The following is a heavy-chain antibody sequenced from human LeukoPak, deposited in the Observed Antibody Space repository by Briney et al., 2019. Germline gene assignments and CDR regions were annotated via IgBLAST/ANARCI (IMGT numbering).Heavy chain of an antibody. Sequence: GSLRLSCAASGFTVSSNYMSWVRQAPGKGLEWVSVIYSGGSTYYADSVKGRFTISRDNSKNTLYLQMNSLRAEDTAVYYCAREEYSYGYVSYWGQGTLVTVSS. D-gene: IGHD5-18*01. CDR1: GFTVSSNY. CDR3: AREEYSYGYVSY. CDR2: IYSGGST. J-gene: IGHJ4*02. V-gene: IGHV3-66*01.